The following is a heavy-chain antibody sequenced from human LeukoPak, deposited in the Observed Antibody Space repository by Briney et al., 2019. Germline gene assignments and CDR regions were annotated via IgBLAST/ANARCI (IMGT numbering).Heavy chain of an antibody. CDR2: ISWNSGSI. CDR3: AGSGIGDY. CDR1: GFTFDDYA. Sequence: GGSLRLSCAASGFTFDDYAMHWVRQAPGKGLEWVSGISWNSGSIGYADSVKGRFTISRDNAKNSLYLQMNSLRAEDTALYYCAGSGIGDYWGQGTLVTVSS. V-gene: IGHV3-9*01. J-gene: IGHJ4*02. D-gene: IGHD3-10*01.